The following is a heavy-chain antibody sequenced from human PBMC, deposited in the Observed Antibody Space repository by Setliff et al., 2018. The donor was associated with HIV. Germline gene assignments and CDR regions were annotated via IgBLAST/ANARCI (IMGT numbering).Heavy chain of an antibody. CDR3: TRLWHENWGGVDY. V-gene: IGHV5-51*01. J-gene: IGHJ4*02. CDR2: LYPADSNI. CDR1: GYSFSSYW. D-gene: IGHD3-16*01. Sequence: LKISCKGSGYSFSSYWIGWVRQMPGKGLEFMGLLYPADSNIRYSPSFQGQVTISVDKSTNTAFLQWTSLRASDTAMYYCTRLWHENWGGVDYWGQGALVTVSS.